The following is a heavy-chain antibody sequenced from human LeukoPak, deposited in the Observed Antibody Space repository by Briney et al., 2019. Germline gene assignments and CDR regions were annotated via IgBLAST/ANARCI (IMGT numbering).Heavy chain of an antibody. CDR2: ISVYNGNT. Sequence: GSSVKVSCKASGNTFSSYVITWVRQAPGQGLEWMGWISVYNGNTNYAQKLQDRVTMTTDTSTTTAYMELRGLRSDDTAVYYCARDLGYGLDPWGQGTLVTVSS. D-gene: IGHD5-18*01. CDR3: ARDLGYGLDP. CDR1: GNTFSSYV. V-gene: IGHV1-18*01. J-gene: IGHJ5*02.